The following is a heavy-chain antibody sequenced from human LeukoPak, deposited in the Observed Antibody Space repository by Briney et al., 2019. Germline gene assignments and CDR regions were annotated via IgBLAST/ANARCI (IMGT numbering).Heavy chain of an antibody. V-gene: IGHV3-7*04. Sequence: GRSLRLSCVASKFTFSSYWMSWVRQAPGKGLEWVANIKRDGSEEYYVDSVKGRFTIPRDNAKDSLYLQMNSLRAEDTAVYYCARDPYSNFFGAFDIWGQGTMVTVSS. D-gene: IGHD6-13*01. CDR2: IKRDGSEE. CDR3: ARDPYSNFFGAFDI. J-gene: IGHJ3*02. CDR1: KFTFSSYW.